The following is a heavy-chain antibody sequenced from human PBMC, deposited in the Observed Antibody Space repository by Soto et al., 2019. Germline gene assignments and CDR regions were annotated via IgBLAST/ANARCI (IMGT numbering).Heavy chain of an antibody. J-gene: IGHJ6*02. V-gene: IGHV1-58*01. CDR3: ATTPPIAVTGTPNYYYYYGMDV. D-gene: IGHD6-19*01. CDR2: IVVGSGNT. Sequence: GASVKVSCKASGFTFTSSAVQWVRQARGQRLEWIGWIVVGSGNTNYAQKFQGRVTMTEDTSTDTAYMELSSLRSEDTAVYYCATTPPIAVTGTPNYYYYYGMDVWGQGTTVTVSS. CDR1: GFTFTSSA.